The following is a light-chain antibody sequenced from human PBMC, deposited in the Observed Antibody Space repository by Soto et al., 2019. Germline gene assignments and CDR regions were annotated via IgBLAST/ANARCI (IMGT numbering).Light chain of an antibody. CDR3: MQALQIPWT. J-gene: IGKJ1*01. Sequence: DIVMTQSPLSLPVTPGEPASISCWSSQSLLHSNGCNYLDWYLQKPGQSPQLLIYLGSNRASGVPDRFSGSGSGTDFTLKISRVEAEDVGVYYCMQALQIPWTFGQGTKVEIK. V-gene: IGKV2-28*01. CDR2: LGS. CDR1: QSLLHSNGCNY.